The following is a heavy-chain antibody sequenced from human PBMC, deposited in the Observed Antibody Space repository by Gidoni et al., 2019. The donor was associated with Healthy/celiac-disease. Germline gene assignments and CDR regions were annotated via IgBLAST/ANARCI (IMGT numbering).Heavy chain of an antibody. D-gene: IGHD2-21*02. CDR1: GGSISSYY. J-gene: IGHJ3*02. V-gene: IGHV4-59*01. CDR3: ARGGYCGGDCPEPDDAFDI. Sequence: QVQLQESGPGLVKPSETLSLTCTVSGGSISSYYWSWIRQPPGKGLEWVGYLYYSGSTNYNPPLKSRVTISVDTSKNQFSLKLSSVTAADTAVYYCARGGYCGGDCPEPDDAFDIWGQGTMVTVSS. CDR2: LYYSGST.